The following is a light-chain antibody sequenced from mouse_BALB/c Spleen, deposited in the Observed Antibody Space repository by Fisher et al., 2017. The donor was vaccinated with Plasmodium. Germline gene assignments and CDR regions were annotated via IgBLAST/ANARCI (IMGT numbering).Light chain of an antibody. CDR1: QSINNN. Sequence: DIVLTQTTATLSVTPGDSVSLSCRASQSINNNLHWYQQKSHESPRLLINYASQSISDIPSRFSGSGSGTDFTFSINSVETEDFGVYFCQQSKSWPLTFGAGTKLELK. CDR2: YAS. J-gene: IGKJ5*01. CDR3: QQSKSWPLT. V-gene: IGKV5-43*01.